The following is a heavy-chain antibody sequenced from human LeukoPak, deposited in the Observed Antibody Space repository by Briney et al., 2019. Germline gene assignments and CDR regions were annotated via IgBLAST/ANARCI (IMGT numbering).Heavy chain of an antibody. Sequence: GGSLRLSCAASGFTFSSYAMSWVRQAPGKGLEWVSAISGTGGSTYFADSVKGRFTISRDNSKNTLYLQMNSLRAEDTAVYYCARKSGMTTAAFDIWGQGTMVTVSS. J-gene: IGHJ3*02. D-gene: IGHD4-11*01. CDR3: ARKSGMTTAAFDI. CDR2: ISGTGGST. V-gene: IGHV3-23*01. CDR1: GFTFSSYA.